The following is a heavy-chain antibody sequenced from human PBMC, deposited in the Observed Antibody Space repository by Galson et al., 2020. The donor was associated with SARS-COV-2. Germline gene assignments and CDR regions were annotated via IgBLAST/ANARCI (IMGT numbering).Heavy chain of an antibody. Sequence: ASETLSLTCTVSGGSISSGDYYWSWIRQPPGKGLEWIAYIDQSGTTYYNSSLMSRVTISIDTSKNQLSLRLSPASAADTAVYYCARVVWFGEFSPFYFDYWGQGILVTVSS. CDR2: IDQSGTT. CDR1: GGSISSGDYY. J-gene: IGHJ4*02. D-gene: IGHD3-10*01. V-gene: IGHV4-30-4*01. CDR3: ARVVWFGEFSPFYFDY.